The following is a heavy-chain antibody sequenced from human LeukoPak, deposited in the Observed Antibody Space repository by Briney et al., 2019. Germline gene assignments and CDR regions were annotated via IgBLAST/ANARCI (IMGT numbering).Heavy chain of an antibody. CDR3: ARAPWELGAFDI. V-gene: IGHV3-7*01. Sequence: GGSLRLSCAASGFTFSSYSMNWVRQAPGKGLEWVANIKQDGSEKYYVDSVKGRFTISRDNAKNSLYLQMNSLRAEDTAVYYCARAPWELGAFDIWGQGTMVTVSS. D-gene: IGHD1-26*01. CDR1: GFTFSSYS. J-gene: IGHJ3*02. CDR2: IKQDGSEK.